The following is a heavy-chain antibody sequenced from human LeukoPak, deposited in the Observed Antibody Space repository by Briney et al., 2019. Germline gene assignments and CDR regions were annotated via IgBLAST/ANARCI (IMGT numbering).Heavy chain of an antibody. J-gene: IGHJ4*02. CDR3: ARVNTPVATFDY. V-gene: IGHV4-38-2*02. CDR1: GYSISSTFY. CDR2: ISHSATT. Sequence: SSETLCLTCNVSGYSISSTFYGAWIRQPPGKGLEWIATISHSATTYYTPSLKSRLTMSVDTSKNQFSLKLSSVTGADTAVYYCARVNTPVATFDYWGQGTLVTVSS. D-gene: IGHD2-15*01.